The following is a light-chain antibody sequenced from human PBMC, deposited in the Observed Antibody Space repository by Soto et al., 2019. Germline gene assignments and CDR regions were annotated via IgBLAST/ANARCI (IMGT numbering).Light chain of an antibody. CDR3: QQTSAFPRT. V-gene: IGKV1-12*01. J-gene: IGKJ1*01. Sequence: DIQMTQSPSSVSASVGDRLTITCRASRDISNSLAWYQQTPGKAPKLLLRGASSLHHGVPSRFSGGGAGTGFTLTISSLQPEDFATYYCQQTSAFPRTFGQGTKVDVK. CDR1: RDISNS. CDR2: GAS.